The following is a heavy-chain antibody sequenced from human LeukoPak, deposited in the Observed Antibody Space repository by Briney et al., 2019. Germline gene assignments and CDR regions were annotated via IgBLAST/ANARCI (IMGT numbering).Heavy chain of an antibody. Sequence: ASVKVSFTASGYTFTAYYMHWVRQAPGQGLEWMGWINLNSGGTNSAQKFQGRVTMTRDTSISAAYMELSRLGSDDTAVYYCARVAGGDWYYFDFWGQGTLVTVSS. D-gene: IGHD2-21*02. CDR2: INLNSGGT. J-gene: IGHJ4*02. CDR3: ARVAGGDWYYFDF. V-gene: IGHV1-2*02. CDR1: GYTFTAYY.